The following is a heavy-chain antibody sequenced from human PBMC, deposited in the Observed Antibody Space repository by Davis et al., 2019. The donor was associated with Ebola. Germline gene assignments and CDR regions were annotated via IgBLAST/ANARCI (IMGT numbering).Heavy chain of an antibody. J-gene: IGHJ6*02. D-gene: IGHD3-9*01. V-gene: IGHV4-59*01. Sequence: SETLSLTCSFSGGPISSYYWRWIRQPPGKGLEWIGYIYYRGSTNYNPSLKSRVTISLDTSKNQFSLNLNSVTAADTAVYYCARVGRLRDFDQPYYYYGMDVWGQGTTVTVSS. CDR2: IYYRGST. CDR1: GGPISSYY. CDR3: ARVGRLRDFDQPYYYYGMDV.